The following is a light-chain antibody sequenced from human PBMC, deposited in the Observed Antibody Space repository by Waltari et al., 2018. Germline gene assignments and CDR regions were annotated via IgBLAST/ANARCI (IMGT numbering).Light chain of an antibody. CDR3: QQYYSPLYT. CDR2: WAS. Sequence: DFVMNPSPASLSVSLGARATIYCRSSLSVLYSSDNKNYLAWFQHKSGHPPKLRIYWASLRQSGVPDRFSDSGSERDFSLTISSVQAEDVAVYYCQQYYSPLYTFGQGTKLEIK. V-gene: IGKV4-1*01. J-gene: IGKJ2*01. CDR1: LSVLYSSDNKNY.